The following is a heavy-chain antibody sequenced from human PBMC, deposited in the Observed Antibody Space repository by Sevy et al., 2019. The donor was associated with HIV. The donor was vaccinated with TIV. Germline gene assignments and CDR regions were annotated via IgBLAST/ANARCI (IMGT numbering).Heavy chain of an antibody. CDR2: IIPIFGTA. Sequence: ASVKVSCKASGGTFSSYAISWVRQAPGQGLEWMGGIIPIFGTANYAQKFQGRVTITADESTSTAYMELSSLRSEDTAVYYCAIVLRYFDWLSIQYYYYGMDVWGQGTTVTVSS. CDR1: GGTFSSYA. J-gene: IGHJ6*02. D-gene: IGHD3-9*01. V-gene: IGHV1-69*13. CDR3: AIVLRYFDWLSIQYYYYGMDV.